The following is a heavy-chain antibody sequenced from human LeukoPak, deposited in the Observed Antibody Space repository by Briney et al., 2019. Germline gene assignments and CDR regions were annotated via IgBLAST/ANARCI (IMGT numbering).Heavy chain of an antibody. V-gene: IGHV4-38-2*02. Sequence: SETLSLTCTVSGYSISSGYYWGWIRQPPGKGLEWIGSIYHSGSTYYNPSLKIRVTISVDTSKNQFSLKLSSVTAADTAVYYCARDGIVGARDSNWGQGTLVTVSS. D-gene: IGHD1-26*01. CDR3: ARDGIVGARDSN. CDR2: IYHSGST. J-gene: IGHJ4*02. CDR1: GYSISSGYY.